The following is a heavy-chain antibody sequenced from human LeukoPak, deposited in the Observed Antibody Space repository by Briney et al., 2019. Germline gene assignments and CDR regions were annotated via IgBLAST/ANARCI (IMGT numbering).Heavy chain of an antibody. CDR1: GGSISSSSYY. D-gene: IGHD2-15*01. V-gene: IGHV4-39*01. Sequence: PSETLSLTCTFSGGSISSSSYYWGWIRQPPGKGLEWIGSIHYSGSTSYNPSLKSRVTISVDTSKNQFSLRLSSVTAADTAVYYCARQTVTLRCEDYWGQGTLVTVSS. J-gene: IGHJ4*02. CDR2: IHYSGST. CDR3: ARQTVTLRCEDY.